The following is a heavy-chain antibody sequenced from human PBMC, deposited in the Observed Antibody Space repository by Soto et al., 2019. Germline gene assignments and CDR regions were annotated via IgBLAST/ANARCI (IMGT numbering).Heavy chain of an antibody. CDR1: GFTVSDFA. D-gene: IGHD6-13*01. V-gene: IGHV3-73*02. CDR2: IKSKGENYAT. CDR3: SRLEFSSTWYGLNY. J-gene: IGHJ4*01. Sequence: EVQVVESGGGLAQPGGSLKLSCAASGFTVSDFAIHWVRLASGKGLEWVGRIKSKGENYATASAASVKGRFTISRDDSQNTAYLQMDSLKNDDTAVYYCSRLEFSSTWYGLNYWGHGTLVTVSS.